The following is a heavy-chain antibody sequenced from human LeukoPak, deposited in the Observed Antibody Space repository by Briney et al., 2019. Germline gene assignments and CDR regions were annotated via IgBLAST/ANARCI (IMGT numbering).Heavy chain of an antibody. CDR3: ARGDSGSYYDSSGSISYYFDY. Sequence: SETLFLTCTVSGGSISSYYWSWIRQPPGKGLEWIGYIYYSGSTNYNPSLKSRVTISVDTSKNQFSLKLSSVTAADTAVYYCARGDSGSYYDSSGSISYYFDYWGQGTLVTVSS. D-gene: IGHD3-22*01. V-gene: IGHV4-59*01. J-gene: IGHJ4*02. CDR1: GGSISSYY. CDR2: IYYSGST.